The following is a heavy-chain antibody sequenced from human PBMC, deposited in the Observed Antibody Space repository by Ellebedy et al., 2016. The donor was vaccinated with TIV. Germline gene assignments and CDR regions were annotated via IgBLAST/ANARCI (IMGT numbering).Heavy chain of an antibody. V-gene: IGHV3-23*01. CDR3: AKDPRGYRSGVSGPGDY. CDR2: ISGSGGST. Sequence: GGSLRLSCAASGFSFSGFAMSWVRQAPGKGLEWVSVISGSGGSTYYADSVKGRFTISRDNSKNTLYLQMNSLRAEDTAIYYCAKDPRGYRSGVSGPGDYWGQGTLVTVPS. D-gene: IGHD6-19*01. J-gene: IGHJ4*02. CDR1: GFSFSGFA.